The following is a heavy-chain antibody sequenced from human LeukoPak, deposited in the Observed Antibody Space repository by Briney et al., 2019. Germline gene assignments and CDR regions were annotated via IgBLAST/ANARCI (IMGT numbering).Heavy chain of an antibody. CDR3: ARDVAVVMNYYYYYMDV. D-gene: IGHD2-15*01. CDR1: GFTFSAYG. Sequence: GGSLRLSCAASGFTFSAYGMHWVRQAPVKGLEGVAFIRFDGSNKYYADSVKGRFTISRDNAKNSLYLQVNSLRAEDTAVYYCARDVAVVMNYYYYYMDVWGKGTTVTVSS. V-gene: IGHV3-30*02. CDR2: IRFDGSNK. J-gene: IGHJ6*03.